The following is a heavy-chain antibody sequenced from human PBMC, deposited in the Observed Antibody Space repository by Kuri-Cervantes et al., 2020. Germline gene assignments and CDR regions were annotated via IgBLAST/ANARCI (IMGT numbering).Heavy chain of an antibody. CDR1: GYTFTSYA. V-gene: IGHV1-3*01. Sequence: ASVKVSCKASGYTFTSYAMHWVRQAPGQRLEWMGWINAGNGNTKYSQKFQGRVTITRDTSASTAYMELRSLRSDDTAVYYCARVRDSSSRNINWFDPWGQGTLVTVSS. D-gene: IGHD6-13*01. CDR3: ARVRDSSSRNINWFDP. J-gene: IGHJ5*02. CDR2: INAGNGNT.